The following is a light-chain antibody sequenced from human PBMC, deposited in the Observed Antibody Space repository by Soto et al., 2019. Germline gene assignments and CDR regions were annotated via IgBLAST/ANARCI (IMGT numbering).Light chain of an antibody. J-gene: IGLJ2*01. CDR1: SSNIGAGYY. CDR2: GNS. CDR3: QSYDSSLSGHVV. Sequence: QSVLTQPPSVSGAPGQRVTISCTGSSSNIGAGYYVHWYQQLPGTAPKLLIYGNSNRPSGVPDRFSGSKSGTSASLAITGLQAEDEADYYCQSYDSSLSGHVVFCGGTKLTVL. V-gene: IGLV1-40*01.